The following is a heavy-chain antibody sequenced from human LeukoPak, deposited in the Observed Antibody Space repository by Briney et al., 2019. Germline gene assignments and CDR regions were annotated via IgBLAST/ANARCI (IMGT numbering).Heavy chain of an antibody. J-gene: IGHJ4*02. V-gene: IGHV3-7*05. CDR2: INHNGNVN. D-gene: IGHD3-22*01. CDR1: GFTFSSYW. CDR3: ARDRSTDSSGYYYS. Sequence: GGSLRLSCAASGFTFSSYWMNWARQAPGKGLEWVASINHNGNVNYYVDSVKGRSTISRDNAKNSLYLQMSNLRAEDTAVYYCARDRSTDSSGYYYSWGQGTLVTVSS.